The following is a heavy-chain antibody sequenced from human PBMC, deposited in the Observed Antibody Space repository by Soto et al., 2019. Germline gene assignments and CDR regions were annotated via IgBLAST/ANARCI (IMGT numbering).Heavy chain of an antibody. D-gene: IGHD6-13*01. CDR2: IYYSGST. CDR1: GGSISSSSYY. J-gene: IGHJ4*02. Sequence: SETLSLTCTVSGGSISSSSYYWGWIRQPPGKGLEWIGSIYYSGSTYYNPSLKSRVTISVDTSKNQFSLKLSSVTAADTAVYYCARHDAGKQLAHFDYWGQGTLVTVSS. V-gene: IGHV4-39*01. CDR3: ARHDAGKQLAHFDY.